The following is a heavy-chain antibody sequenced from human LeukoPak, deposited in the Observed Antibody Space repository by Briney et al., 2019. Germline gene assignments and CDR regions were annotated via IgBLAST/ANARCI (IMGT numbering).Heavy chain of an antibody. D-gene: IGHD6-19*01. CDR2: INPNSGGI. V-gene: IGHV1-2*02. CDR1: GYTFTGYY. Sequence: GASVKVSCKASGYTFTGYYMHWVRQAPGQGLEWMGWINPNSGGINYAQKFQGRVTMTRDTSISTAYMELSRLRSDDTAVYYCATGYQWLVPFDYWGQGTLVTVSS. CDR3: ATGYQWLVPFDY. J-gene: IGHJ4*02.